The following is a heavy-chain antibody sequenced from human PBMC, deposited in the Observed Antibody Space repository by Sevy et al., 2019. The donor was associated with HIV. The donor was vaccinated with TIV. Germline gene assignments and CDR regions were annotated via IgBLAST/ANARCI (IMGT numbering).Heavy chain of an antibody. V-gene: IGHV4-31*03. CDR1: GGSINSGDYN. Sequence: SETLSLTCTVSGGSINSGDYNWSWIRQHPEKGLEWIGYIFHTGSTYYNRSFKSRATISVDTSKNQFSLKLSLMTAADTAVYYCAREGTKGVWFDPWGQGTLVTVSS. D-gene: IGHD3-16*01. J-gene: IGHJ5*02. CDR2: IFHTGST. CDR3: AREGTKGVWFDP.